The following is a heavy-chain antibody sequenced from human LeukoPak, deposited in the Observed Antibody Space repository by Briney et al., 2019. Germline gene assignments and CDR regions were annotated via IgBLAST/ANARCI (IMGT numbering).Heavy chain of an antibody. V-gene: IGHV3-30*03. D-gene: IGHD3-10*01. CDR1: GFTFTSYG. CDR3: ARDLSPVVRASPMGY. CDR2: ITYDGYYK. Sequence: GGSLRLSCAAPGFTFTSYGMHWVRQAPGKGLEWVALITYDGYYKYYSDSVKGRFTISSDTSKNTMYLQMNSLRAEDTAVYYCARDLSPVVRASPMGYWGQGTLVTVSS. J-gene: IGHJ4*02.